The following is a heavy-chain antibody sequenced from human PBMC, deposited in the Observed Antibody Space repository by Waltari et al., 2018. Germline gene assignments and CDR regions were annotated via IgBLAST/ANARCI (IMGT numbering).Heavy chain of an antibody. V-gene: IGHV3-72*01. CDR1: GFTFSDHY. CDR3: ARDLPAAVH. Sequence: EVQLMESGGGLVQPGGSLRLSCTAYGFTFSDHYMDWVRQAPGKGLEWIGRSRNKAKSYTTEYAASVRGRFTISRSDSEDSLYLQMNGLKTEDTGVYYCARDLPAAVHWGQGTLVVVSS. J-gene: IGHJ4*02. D-gene: IGHD2-2*01. CDR2: SRNKAKSYTT.